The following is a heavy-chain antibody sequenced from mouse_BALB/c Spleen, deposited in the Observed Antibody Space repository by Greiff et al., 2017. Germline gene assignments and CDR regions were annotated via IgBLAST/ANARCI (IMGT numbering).Heavy chain of an antibody. V-gene: IGHV1-80*01. CDR1: GYAFSSYW. CDR2: IYPGDGDT. J-gene: IGHJ2*01. Sequence: VQLQQSGAELVRPGTSVKVSCKASGYAFSSYWMNWVKQRPGQGLEWIGQIYPGDGDTNYNGKFKGKATLTADKSSSTAYMQLSSLTSEDSAVYFCARGVYFDYWGQGTTLTVSS. CDR3: ARGVYFDY.